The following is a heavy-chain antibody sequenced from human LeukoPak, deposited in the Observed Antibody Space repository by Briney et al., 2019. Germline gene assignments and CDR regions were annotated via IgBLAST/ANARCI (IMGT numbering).Heavy chain of an antibody. J-gene: IGHJ4*02. D-gene: IGHD3-10*01. CDR3: ARTRYYYNSRSYGAPYYFDY. V-gene: IGHV4-39*01. Sequence: PSETQSLTCTVSGGSISSSSYYWGWIRQPPGKGLEWIGSIYYSGSTYYNPSLKSRVTISVDTSKNQFSLKLSSVTAADTAVYYCARTRYYYNSRSYGAPYYFDYWGQGTLVTVSS. CDR2: IYYSGST. CDR1: GGSISSSSYY.